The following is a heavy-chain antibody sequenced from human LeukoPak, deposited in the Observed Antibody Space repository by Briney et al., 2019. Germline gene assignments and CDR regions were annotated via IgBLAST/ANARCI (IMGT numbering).Heavy chain of an antibody. D-gene: IGHD6-19*01. CDR1: GFTFSSYG. CDR2: ISFDGSNK. CDR3: ARGGDIAVADFDY. J-gene: IGHJ4*02. V-gene: IGHV3-30*03. Sequence: GGSLRLSCAASGFTFSSYGMHWVRQAPGKGLEWVALISFDGSNKYFADSVKGRFTISRDNSKNTLYLQMNSLRAEDTAVYYCARGGDIAVADFDYWGQGTLVTVSS.